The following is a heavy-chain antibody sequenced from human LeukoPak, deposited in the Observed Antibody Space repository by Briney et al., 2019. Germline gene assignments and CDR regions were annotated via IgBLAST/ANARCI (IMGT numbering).Heavy chain of an antibody. CDR2: INPNSGGT. V-gene: IGHV1-2*02. CDR1: GYTFTGYY. J-gene: IGHJ4*02. Sequence: SVKVSCKASGYTFTGYYMYWVRQAPGQGLEWMGWINPNSGGTNYAQKFQGRVTMTRDTSISTAYMELSRLRSDDTAVYYCARVLFGVVTPFDYWGQGTLVTVSS. D-gene: IGHD3-3*01. CDR3: ARVLFGVVTPFDY.